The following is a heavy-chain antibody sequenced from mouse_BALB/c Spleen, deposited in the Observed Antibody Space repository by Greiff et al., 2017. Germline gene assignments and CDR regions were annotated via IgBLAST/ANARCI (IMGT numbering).Heavy chain of an antibody. CDR2: ISSGGST. D-gene: IGHD2-4*01. CDR1: GFTFSSYA. CDR3: ARKGYDYDSAWFAY. Sequence: EVKLMESGGGLVKPGGSLKLSCAASGFTFSSYAMSWVRQTPEKRLEWVASISSGGSTYYPDSVKGRFTISRDNARSILYLQMSSLRSEDTAMYYCARKGYDYDSAWFAYWGQGTLVTVSA. J-gene: IGHJ3*01. V-gene: IGHV5-6-5*01.